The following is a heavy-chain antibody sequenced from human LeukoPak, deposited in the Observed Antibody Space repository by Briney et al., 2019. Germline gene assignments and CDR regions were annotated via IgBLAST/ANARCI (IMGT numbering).Heavy chain of an antibody. J-gene: IGHJ4*02. CDR1: GYSFSNYW. D-gene: IGHD3-22*01. CDR2: IYPGDSDT. CDR3: ARVDYYDRSGYFDY. Sequence: GKSLKISCEGSGYSFSNYWLGWVRQMPGKGLEWMGIIYPGDSDTRHSPSFQGQVTISADKSISTAYLQWSSLKASDTAMYYCARVDYYDRSGYFDYWGQGTQVTVSS. V-gene: IGHV5-51*01.